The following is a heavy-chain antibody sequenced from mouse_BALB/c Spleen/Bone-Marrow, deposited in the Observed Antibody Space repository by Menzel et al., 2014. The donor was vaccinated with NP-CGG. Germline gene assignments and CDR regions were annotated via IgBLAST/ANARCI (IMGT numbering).Heavy chain of an antibody. Sequence: DVQLVESGGGLMQPGDSMKLSCVASGFTFSNYWMNWVRQSPEKGLEWVAEIRLKSNNYATHYAESVKARFTISGDDSKISVYLQMNNLRAEDAGMYYCSTGFAYWGQGTLVTVSA. CDR1: GFTFSNYW. CDR3: STGFAY. V-gene: IGHV6-6*02. CDR2: IRLKSNNYAT. J-gene: IGHJ3*01.